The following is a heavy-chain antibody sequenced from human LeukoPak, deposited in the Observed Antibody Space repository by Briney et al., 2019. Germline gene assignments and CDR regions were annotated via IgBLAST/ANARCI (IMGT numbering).Heavy chain of an antibody. V-gene: IGHV4-59*12. Sequence: SETLSLTCTVSGGSISSYYWSWIRQPPGKGLEWIGYIYYSGSTNYNPSLKSRVTISVDTSKNQFSLKLSSVTAADTAVYYCSRGLVAQLTDYWGQGTLVTVSS. J-gene: IGHJ4*02. CDR3: SRGLVAQLTDY. CDR2: IYYSGST. CDR1: GGSISSYY. D-gene: IGHD2-8*02.